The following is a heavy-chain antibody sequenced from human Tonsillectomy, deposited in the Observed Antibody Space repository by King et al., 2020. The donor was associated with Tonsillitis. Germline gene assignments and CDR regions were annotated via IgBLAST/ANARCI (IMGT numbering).Heavy chain of an antibody. V-gene: IGHV4-59*01. J-gene: IGHJ4*02. CDR1: GGSISSYY. CDR3: ARGSIVGAWYYFDY. CDR2: IYYSGST. D-gene: IGHD1-26*01. Sequence: QVQLQESGPGLVKPSETLSLTCTVSGGSISSYYWSWIRQPPGKGLEWIGYIYYSGSTNYSPSLKSRVTISVDPPKTQFSLKLGSVPAADTAVYYCARGSIVGAWYYFDYWGQGTLVTVSS.